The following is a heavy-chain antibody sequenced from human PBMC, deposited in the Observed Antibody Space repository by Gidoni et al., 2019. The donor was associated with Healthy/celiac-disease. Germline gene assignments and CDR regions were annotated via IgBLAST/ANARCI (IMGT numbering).Heavy chain of an antibody. CDR3: ARQSSLFKLKFDP. V-gene: IGHV4-39*01. Sequence: QLQLQESGPGLVKPSETLSLTCTVSGGSISSSSYYWGWIRQPPGKGLEWIGSIYYSGSTYYNPSLKSRVTISVDTSKNQFSLKLSSVTAADTAVYYCARQSSLFKLKFDPWGQGTLVTVSS. D-gene: IGHD2-21*01. CDR1: GGSISSSSYY. J-gene: IGHJ5*02. CDR2: IYYSGST.